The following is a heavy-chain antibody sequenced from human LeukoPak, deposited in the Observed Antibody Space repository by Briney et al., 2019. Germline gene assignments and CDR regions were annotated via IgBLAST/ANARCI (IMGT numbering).Heavy chain of an antibody. J-gene: IGHJ4*02. CDR3: ARDKIEGPTKLDY. D-gene: IGHD1-1*01. CDR1: GFTFSSYW. CDR2: IKQDESEK. V-gene: IGHV3-7*01. Sequence: PGGSLRLSCAASGFTFSSYWMSWVRQAPGKGLEWVANIKQDESEKYYVDSLKGQFTISRDNAKNSLYLQMNSLRAEDAAVYYCARDKIEGPTKLDYWGQGILVTVSS.